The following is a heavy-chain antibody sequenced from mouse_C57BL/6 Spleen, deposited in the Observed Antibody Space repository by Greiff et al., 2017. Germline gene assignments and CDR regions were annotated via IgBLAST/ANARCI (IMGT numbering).Heavy chain of an antibody. CDR2: IYPGSGST. V-gene: IGHV1-55*01. D-gene: IGHD1-1*01. CDR1: GYTFTSYW. CDR3: ASSPITTVVATDY. J-gene: IGHJ2*01. Sequence: QVQLQQPGAELVKPWASVTMSCKASGYTFTSYWITWVKQRPGQGLEWIGDIYPGSGSTNYNEKFKSKATLTVDTSSSTAYMQLSSLTSEDSAVYYCASSPITTVVATDYWGQGTTLTVSS.